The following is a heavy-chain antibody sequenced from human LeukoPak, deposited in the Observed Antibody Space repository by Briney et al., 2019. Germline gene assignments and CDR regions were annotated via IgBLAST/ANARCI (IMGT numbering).Heavy chain of an antibody. J-gene: IGHJ6*03. V-gene: IGHV4-59*01. Sequence: SETLSLTCSVSGGSISSYYWSWIRQPPGKGLEWIGYIYYSGSTNYNPSLKSRVTISVDTSKNQFSLKLSSVTAADTAVYYCARRIAARPPYYYYYYMDVWGKGTTVTVSS. CDR1: GGSISSYY. D-gene: IGHD6-6*01. CDR3: ARRIAARPPYYYYYYMDV. CDR2: IYYSGST.